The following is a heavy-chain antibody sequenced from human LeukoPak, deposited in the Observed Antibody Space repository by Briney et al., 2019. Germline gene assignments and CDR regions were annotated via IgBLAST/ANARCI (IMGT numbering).Heavy chain of an antibody. CDR3: AKDPVTGSLDY. CDR1: GFAFSRYW. D-gene: IGHD3-10*01. V-gene: IGHV3-74*01. CDR2: VNGDGSTT. J-gene: IGHJ4*02. Sequence: GGSLRLSCAASGFAFSRYWMHWVRQAPGKGLVWVSRVNGDGSTTTYADSVKGRFTISRDNAKNTLYLQMNSLRAEDTAIYYCAKDPVTGSLDYWGQGTLVTVSS.